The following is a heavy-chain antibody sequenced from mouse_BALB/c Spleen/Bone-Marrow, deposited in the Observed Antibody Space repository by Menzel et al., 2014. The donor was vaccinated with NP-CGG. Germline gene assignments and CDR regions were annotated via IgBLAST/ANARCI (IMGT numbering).Heavy chain of an antibody. J-gene: IGHJ3*01. V-gene: IGHV1-9*01. CDR3: ARELGDY. D-gene: IGHD4-1*01. CDR2: ILPGSGST. CDR1: GYTFSSYW. Sequence: VQLQQSGAELMKPGASVKISCQATGYTFSSYWIEWVKQRPGHGLEWIGEILPGSGSTNYNEKFKGKATFTADTSSSTAYMQLSSLTSEDSAVYYCARELGDYWGQGTLVTVSA.